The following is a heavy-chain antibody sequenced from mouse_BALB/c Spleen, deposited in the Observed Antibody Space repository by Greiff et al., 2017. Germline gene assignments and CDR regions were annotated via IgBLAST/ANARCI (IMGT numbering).Heavy chain of an antibody. D-gene: IGHD1-1*01. CDR3: ASSSPYDFDY. V-gene: IGHV1-80*01. J-gene: IGHJ2*01. CDR2: IYPGDGDT. Sequence: QVQLLQSGAELVRPGSSVKISCTASGFAFSSYWMNWVKQRPGQGLEWIGQIYPGDGDTNYNGKFKGKATLTADKSSSTAYMQLSSLTSEDSAVYFCASSSPYDFDYWGQGTTLTVSS. CDR1: GFAFSSYW.